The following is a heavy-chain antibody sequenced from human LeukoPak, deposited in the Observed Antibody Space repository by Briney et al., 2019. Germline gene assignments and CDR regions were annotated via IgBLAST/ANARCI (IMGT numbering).Heavy chain of an antibody. CDR1: GYSISSGYY. Sequence: PSETLSLTCTVSGYSISSGYYWGWIRQPPGKGLEWIGSIYHSGSTYYNPSLKSRVTISVDTSKNQFSLKLSSVTAADTAVYYCARPGYSSGWYGSGDYWGQGTLVTVSS. CDR2: IYHSGST. D-gene: IGHD6-19*01. J-gene: IGHJ4*02. V-gene: IGHV4-38-2*02. CDR3: ARPGYSSGWYGSGDY.